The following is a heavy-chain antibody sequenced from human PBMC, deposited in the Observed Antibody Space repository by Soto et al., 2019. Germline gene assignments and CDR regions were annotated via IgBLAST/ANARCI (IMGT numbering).Heavy chain of an antibody. CDR3: ARLRGGPIYYGSGSYYNIHYYYYGMDV. CDR1: GGSISSYY. V-gene: IGHV4-59*01. Sequence: PSETLSLTCTVSGGSISSYYWSWIRQPPGKGLEWIGYIHYSGSTNYNPSLKSRVTISVDTSKNQFSLKLSSVTAADTAVYYCARLRGGPIYYGSGSYYNIHYYYYGMDVWGQGTTVTVSS. CDR2: IHYSGST. D-gene: IGHD3-10*01. J-gene: IGHJ6*02.